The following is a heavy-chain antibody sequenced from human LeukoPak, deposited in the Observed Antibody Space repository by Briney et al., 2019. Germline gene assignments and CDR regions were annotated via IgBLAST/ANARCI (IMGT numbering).Heavy chain of an antibody. D-gene: IGHD3-3*01. CDR2: IYYSGST. J-gene: IGHJ4*02. V-gene: IGHV4-31*03. Sequence: PSETLSLTCTVSGGSISSGGYYWSWIRQHPGKGLEWIGYIYYSGSTYYNPSLKSRVTMSVDTSKNQFSLKLSSVTAADTAVYYCARGVYDFWSGHLYYFDYWGQGTLVTVSS. CDR1: GGSISSGGYY. CDR3: ARGVYDFWSGHLYYFDY.